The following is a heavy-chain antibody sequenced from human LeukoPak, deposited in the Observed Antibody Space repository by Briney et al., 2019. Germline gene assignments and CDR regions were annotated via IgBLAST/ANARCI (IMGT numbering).Heavy chain of an antibody. CDR1: GFTFSTYS. J-gene: IGHJ4*02. Sequence: GGSLRLSCTASGFTFSTYSMNWVRQAPGKGLEWVSAISVTGGNIYYANSVKGRFTISRDNSKNTLYLQMNSLRVEDTAVYFCAKDRASSVAGSQYYFDDWGQGTLVTVSS. V-gene: IGHV3-23*01. CDR2: ISVTGGNI. CDR3: AKDRASSVAGSQYYFDD. D-gene: IGHD6-19*01.